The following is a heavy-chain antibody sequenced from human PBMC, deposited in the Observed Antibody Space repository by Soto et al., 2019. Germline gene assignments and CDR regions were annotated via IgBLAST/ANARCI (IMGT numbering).Heavy chain of an antibody. CDR1: AFKLVNYA. CDR3: AKDRRAGGNSAFYFDF. Sequence: WRSLRLSCAPSAFKLVNYAISCVRQAPGKRLEWVSLISATGGGTYYADSVKGRFTISRDNSHNTLYLQVHSLTAEDTAVYYCAKDRRAGGNSAFYFDFWGQGAQVTVSS. V-gene: IGHV3-23*01. CDR2: ISATGGGT. D-gene: IGHD3-16*01. J-gene: IGHJ4*02.